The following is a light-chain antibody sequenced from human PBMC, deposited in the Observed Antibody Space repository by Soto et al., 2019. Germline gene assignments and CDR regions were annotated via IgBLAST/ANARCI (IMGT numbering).Light chain of an antibody. CDR2: DAS. CDR3: QQCRNWPLT. Sequence: EIVMTQSPATLFVSPGEGATISCKASQNVYNNLAWYQQRPGQPPRLLIYDASTRATGISARFSGSGYGTEFTLTISSLQSEDFAVYFCQQCRNWPLTFGGGTKVDIK. CDR1: QNVYNN. V-gene: IGKV3-15*01. J-gene: IGKJ4*01.